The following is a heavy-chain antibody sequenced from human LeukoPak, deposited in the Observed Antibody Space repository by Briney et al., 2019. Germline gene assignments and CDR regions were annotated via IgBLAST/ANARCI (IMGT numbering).Heavy chain of an antibody. CDR1: GFSVTSNY. D-gene: IGHD3-3*01. J-gene: IGHJ4*02. CDR3: AKGTDFWSGYSFGH. V-gene: IGHV3-53*01. CDR2: LYGGVST. Sequence: GGSLRLSCAASGFSVTSNYMSWVRQAPGKGLEWVSVLYGGVSTFYPDSVKGRFTISRDTSKNVVYLQMNTVRAEDTAVYFCAKGTDFWSGYSFGHWGQGVLVTVSS.